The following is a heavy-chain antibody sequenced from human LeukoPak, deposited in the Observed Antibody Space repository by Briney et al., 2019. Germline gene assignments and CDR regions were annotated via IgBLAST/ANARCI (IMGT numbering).Heavy chain of an antibody. J-gene: IGHJ4*02. V-gene: IGHV3-74*01. CDR3: ARGEKSWINGFDL. D-gene: IGHD2-8*01. CDR1: GFTFGSHW. Sequence: GGSLRLSCAASGFTFGSHWMHWVRQAPGKGLVWVSRINSDGSGTIYADSVKGRFTISRDNAKNTLDLQMNSLRAEDTAVYYCARGEKSWINGFDLWGQGTLVTVSS. CDR2: INSDGSGT.